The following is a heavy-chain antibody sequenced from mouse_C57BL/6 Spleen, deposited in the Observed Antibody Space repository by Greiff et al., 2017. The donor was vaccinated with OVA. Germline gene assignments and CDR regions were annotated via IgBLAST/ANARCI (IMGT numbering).Heavy chain of an antibody. CDR3: ARLPLYYGKGGYFDV. V-gene: IGHV1-53*01. Sequence: QVQLQQPGTELVKPGASVKLSCKASGYTFTSYWMHWVKQRPGQGLEWIGNINPSNGGTTYNEKFKSKATLTVDKSSSTAYMQLSSLTSEDSAFYYCARLPLYYGKGGYFDVWGTGTTVTVSS. CDR2: INPSNGGT. CDR1: GYTFTSYW. J-gene: IGHJ1*03. D-gene: IGHD2-1*01.